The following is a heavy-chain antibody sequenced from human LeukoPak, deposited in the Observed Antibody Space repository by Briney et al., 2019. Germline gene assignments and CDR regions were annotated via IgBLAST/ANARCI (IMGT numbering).Heavy chain of an antibody. CDR1: GFTFSNYW. Sequence: GGSLRLSCAASGFTFSNYWMSWVRQAPGKGLEWVANIKQDGSEKYYVDSVRGRFTTSRDNARNSLYLQMNSLRAEDTAVYYCARGPSSTSGWGYWGQGTLVIVSS. V-gene: IGHV3-7*01. J-gene: IGHJ4*02. CDR2: IKQDGSEK. CDR3: ARGPSSTSGWGY. D-gene: IGHD6-19*01.